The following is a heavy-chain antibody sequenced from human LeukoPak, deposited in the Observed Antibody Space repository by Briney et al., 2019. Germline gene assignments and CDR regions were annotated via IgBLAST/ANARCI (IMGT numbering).Heavy chain of an antibody. Sequence: SETLSLTCAVYGGSFSGYYWSWIRQPPGKGVEWIGEINHSGSTNYNPSLKSRVTISVDTSKNQFSLKLSSVTAAYTAVYYCAREDYGDYGLDYWGQGTLVTVSS. V-gene: IGHV4-34*01. CDR2: INHSGST. CDR3: AREDYGDYGLDY. J-gene: IGHJ4*02. CDR1: GGSFSGYY. D-gene: IGHD4-17*01.